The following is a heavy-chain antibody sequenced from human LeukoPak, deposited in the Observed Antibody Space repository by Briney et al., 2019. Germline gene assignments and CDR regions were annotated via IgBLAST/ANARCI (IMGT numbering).Heavy chain of an antibody. D-gene: IGHD3-22*01. V-gene: IGHV3-23*01. J-gene: IGHJ4*02. Sequence: GGPLRLSCAASGFTFSSYAMSWVRQAPGKGLEWVSTISSSGGGTYYADSVKGRFTISRDNSKNTLYLQMNSLRAEDTAVYYCAKDYSVTVVVLFDYWGQGTLVTVSS. CDR3: AKDYSVTVVVLFDY. CDR2: ISSSGGGT. CDR1: GFTFSSYA.